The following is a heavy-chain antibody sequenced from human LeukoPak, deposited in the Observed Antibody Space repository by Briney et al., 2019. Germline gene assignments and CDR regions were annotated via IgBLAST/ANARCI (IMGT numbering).Heavy chain of an antibody. CDR2: ISADSGDR. D-gene: IGHD6-13*01. CDR3: ARGNGSRWPHYHYMDV. CDR1: GDSFSNYG. V-gene: IGHV1-18*01. J-gene: IGHJ6*03. Sequence: ASVKVSCKASGDSFSNYGFAWVRQAPGQGLEWMGWISADSGDRYYAQNFQHRVTMTTDTSTTTGYMELRSLRSDDTAVYYCARGNGSRWPHYHYMDVWGKGTTVIVSS.